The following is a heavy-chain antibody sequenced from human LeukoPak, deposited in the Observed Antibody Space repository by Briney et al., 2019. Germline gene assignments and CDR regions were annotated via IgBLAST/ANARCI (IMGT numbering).Heavy chain of an antibody. Sequence: ASVKVSCKASGYTFTSYAMHWVRQAPGQRLEWMGWINAGNGNTKYSQKFKGRVTITRDTSASTAYMELSSLRSEDTAVYYCARQKPPIAAAGKFGWFDPWGQGTLVTVSS. CDR1: GYTFTSYA. J-gene: IGHJ5*02. CDR3: ARQKPPIAAAGKFGWFDP. V-gene: IGHV1-3*01. D-gene: IGHD6-13*01. CDR2: INAGNGNT.